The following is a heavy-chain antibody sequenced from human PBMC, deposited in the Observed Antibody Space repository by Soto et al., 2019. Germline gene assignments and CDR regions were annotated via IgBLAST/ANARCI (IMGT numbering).Heavy chain of an antibody. CDR2: IERDDDDK. D-gene: IGHD1-20*01. J-gene: IGHJ6*02. V-gene: IGHV2-70*13. Sequence: SGPTLVNPTETLTLTCTFSGFSLTSPGMCVSWIRQSPGKALEWLALIERDDDDKYYSTSLKTRLTISKDTRKNQVVLTMANMEPADKATYYCARSIRGPRRFNGMDLWGQGTTVTVSS. CDR3: ARSIRGPRRFNGMDL. CDR1: GFSLTSPGMC.